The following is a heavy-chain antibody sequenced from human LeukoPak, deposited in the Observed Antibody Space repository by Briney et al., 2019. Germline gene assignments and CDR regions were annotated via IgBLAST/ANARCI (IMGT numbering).Heavy chain of an antibody. CDR1: GFTFSSYA. V-gene: IGHV3-30-3*01. CDR2: ISYDGSNK. Sequence: GGSLRLSCSASGFTFSSYAMHWVRQAPGKGLEWVAVISYDGSNKYYADSVKGRFTISRDNSKNTLYLQMNSLRAEDTAVYYCARAESIAAPKDYWGQGTLVTVPS. CDR3: ARAESIAAPKDY. J-gene: IGHJ4*02. D-gene: IGHD6-6*01.